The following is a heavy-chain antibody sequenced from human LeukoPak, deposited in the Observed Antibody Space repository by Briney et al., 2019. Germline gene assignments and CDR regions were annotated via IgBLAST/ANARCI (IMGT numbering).Heavy chain of an antibody. J-gene: IGHJ4*02. V-gene: IGHV1-2*02. D-gene: IGHD6-19*01. CDR2: INPNSGGT. Sequence: ASVKVSFKAPAYTFTANNMHMVRLPPGQGLEWMGWINPNSGGTNYAQKFQGRVTMTRDTSISTAYMELSRLRSDDTAVYYCARDQYSSALDYWGQGTLATVSS. CDR1: AYTFTANN. CDR3: ARDQYSSALDY.